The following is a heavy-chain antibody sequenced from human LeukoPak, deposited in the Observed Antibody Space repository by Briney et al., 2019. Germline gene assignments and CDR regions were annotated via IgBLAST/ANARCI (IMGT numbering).Heavy chain of an antibody. J-gene: IGHJ4*02. CDR2: ISWNSGSI. Sequence: PGRSLRLSCAASGFTFDDYAMDWVRQAPGKGLEWVSCISWNSGSIGYADSVKGRFTISRDNAKNSLYLQMNSLRAEDTALYYCAKDISKGPPRMTLDYWGQGTLVTVSS. V-gene: IGHV3-9*01. D-gene: IGHD2-21*02. CDR1: GFTFDDYA. CDR3: AKDISKGPPRMTLDY.